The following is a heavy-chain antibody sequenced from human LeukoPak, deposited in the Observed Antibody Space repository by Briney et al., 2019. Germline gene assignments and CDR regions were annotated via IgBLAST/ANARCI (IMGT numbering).Heavy chain of an antibody. CDR1: GFTFSSYA. CDR3: AKDQGRAVAVLDFDY. J-gene: IGHJ4*02. CDR2: ISGSGGST. Sequence: GGSLRLSCAASGFTFSSYAMSWVRQAPGKGLEWVSAISGSGGSTYYADSVKGRFTISRDNSKNTLYLQMNSLRAEDTAVYYCAKDQGRAVAVLDFDYWGQGTLVTVSS. D-gene: IGHD6-19*01. V-gene: IGHV3-23*01.